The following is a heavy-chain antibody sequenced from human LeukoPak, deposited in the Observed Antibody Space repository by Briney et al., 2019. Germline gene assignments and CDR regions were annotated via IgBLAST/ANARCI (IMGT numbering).Heavy chain of an antibody. D-gene: IGHD3-10*01. CDR3: ARDGDMYYYGSGWDY. CDR1: GYTFTSYY. Sequence: GASVKVSCKASGYTFTSYYMHWVRQAPGQGPEWMGVISPSGGSTTYAQKFQGRVTMTRDMSTSTVYMELSSLRSEDTAVYYCARDGDMYYYGSGWDYWGQGTLVTVSS. CDR2: ISPSGGST. V-gene: IGHV1-46*01. J-gene: IGHJ4*02.